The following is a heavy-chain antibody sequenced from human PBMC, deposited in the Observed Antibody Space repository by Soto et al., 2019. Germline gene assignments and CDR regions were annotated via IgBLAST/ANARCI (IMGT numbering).Heavy chain of an antibody. V-gene: IGHV1-69*01. Sequence: QVQLVQSGVEVKKPGSSVKVSCKASGGTFSSYAISWVRQAPGQGLEWMGGIIPIFGTANYAQKFQGRVTITADESTSTAYMELSSLRSEDTAVYYCARDHCSSTSCQPDPSDWFDPWGQGTLVTVSS. CDR1: GGTFSSYA. J-gene: IGHJ5*02. D-gene: IGHD2-2*01. CDR3: ARDHCSSTSCQPDPSDWFDP. CDR2: IIPIFGTA.